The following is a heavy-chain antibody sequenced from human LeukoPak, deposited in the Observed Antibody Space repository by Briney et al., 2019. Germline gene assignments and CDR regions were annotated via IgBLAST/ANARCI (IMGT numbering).Heavy chain of an antibody. V-gene: IGHV1-2*02. D-gene: IGHD6-6*01. Sequence: ASVKVSCKASGYTFTGYYMHWVRQAPGQGLEWMGWINPNSGGTNYAQKFQGRVTMTRDTSISTAYMELSRLRSDDTAVYYCARDRIAARPFGWFDPWGQATLVTVSS. CDR3: ARDRIAARPFGWFDP. CDR1: GYTFTGYY. CDR2: INPNSGGT. J-gene: IGHJ5*02.